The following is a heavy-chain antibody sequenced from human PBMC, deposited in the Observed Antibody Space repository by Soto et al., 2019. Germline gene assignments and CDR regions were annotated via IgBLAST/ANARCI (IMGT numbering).Heavy chain of an antibody. Sequence: PGGSLRLSCAASGFTFSSYAMTWVRQAPGKGLEWVSAISGGGDSIYYADSVKGRFTISRDQSKNTLYLQMHSLRSEDTAVYYCARAGECSGGSCYSGPEGMDVWGQGTTVTVSS. CDR1: GFTFSSYA. J-gene: IGHJ6*02. CDR3: ARAGECSGGSCYSGPEGMDV. V-gene: IGHV3-23*01. CDR2: ISGGGDSI. D-gene: IGHD2-15*01.